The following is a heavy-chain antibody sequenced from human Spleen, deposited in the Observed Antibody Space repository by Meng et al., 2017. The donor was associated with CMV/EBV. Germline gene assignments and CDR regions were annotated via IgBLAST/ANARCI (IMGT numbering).Heavy chain of an antibody. CDR1: GYTFTGYY. J-gene: IGHJ6*02. D-gene: IGHD3-16*02. V-gene: IGHV1-2*02. Sequence: ASVKVSCKASGYTFTGYYMHWVRQAPGQGLEWMGWINPNSGGTNYAQKFQGRVTMTRDTSISTAYMELSRLRSDDTAVYYCARRGLSSYYYGMDVWGQGTTVTVSS. CDR2: INPNSGGT. CDR3: ARRGLSSYYYGMDV.